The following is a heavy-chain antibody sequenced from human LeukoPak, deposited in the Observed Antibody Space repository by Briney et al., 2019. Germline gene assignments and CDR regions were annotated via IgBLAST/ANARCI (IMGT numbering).Heavy chain of an antibody. CDR3: ARRDGYCSSTSCYADYYYGMDV. CDR1: GYSFTSFW. D-gene: IGHD2-2*01. CDR2: IYPGDSDT. Sequence: GESLKISCKGSGYSFTSFWIGWVRQMPGKGLEWMGIIYPGDSDTRYSPSFQGQVTISADKSISTAYLQWSTLKASAPAMYYCARRDGYCSSTSCYADYYYGMDVWGQGTTVTVSS. J-gene: IGHJ6*02. V-gene: IGHV5-51*01.